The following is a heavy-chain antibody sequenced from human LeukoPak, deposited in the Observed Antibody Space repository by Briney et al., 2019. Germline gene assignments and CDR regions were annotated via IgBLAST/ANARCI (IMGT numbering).Heavy chain of an antibody. CDR1: GFTFSSYW. D-gene: IGHD3-10*01. CDR2: IKQDGSEK. J-gene: IGHJ4*02. CDR3: ARVRPSIPYGPFDY. V-gene: IGHV3-7*01. Sequence: GGPLRLSCAASGFTFSSYWMSWVRQAPGKGLEWVANIKQDGSEKYYVDSVKGRFTISRDNAKNSLYLQMNSLRAEDTAVYYCARVRPSIPYGPFDYWGQGTLVTVSS.